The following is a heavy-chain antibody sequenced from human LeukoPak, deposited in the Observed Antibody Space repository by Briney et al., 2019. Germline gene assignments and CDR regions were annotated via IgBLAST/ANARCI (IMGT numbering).Heavy chain of an antibody. Sequence: SGTLSLTCAVDGGSFSGYYWSWTRQPPGKGLEWIGEINHSGSTNYNPSLKSRVTISVDTSKNQFSLKPSSVTAADTAVYYCASGRYSSSWTDYCGQGTLVTVSS. D-gene: IGHD6-13*01. CDR3: ASGRYSSSWTDY. V-gene: IGHV4-34*01. CDR2: INHSGST. CDR1: GGSFSGYY. J-gene: IGHJ4*02.